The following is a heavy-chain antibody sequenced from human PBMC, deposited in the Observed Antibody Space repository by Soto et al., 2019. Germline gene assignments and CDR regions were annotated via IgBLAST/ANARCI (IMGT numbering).Heavy chain of an antibody. J-gene: IGHJ6*02. Sequence: ASVKVSCKASGNTFTSYYMHWVRQAPGQGLEWMGIINPSGGSTSYAQKFQGRVTMTRDTSTSTVYMELSSLRSEDTAVYYCARVASSSAYYYYYGMDVWGQGTTVTVSS. CDR3: ARVASSSAYYYYYGMDV. CDR1: GNTFTSYY. CDR2: INPSGGST. D-gene: IGHD6-19*01. V-gene: IGHV1-46*01.